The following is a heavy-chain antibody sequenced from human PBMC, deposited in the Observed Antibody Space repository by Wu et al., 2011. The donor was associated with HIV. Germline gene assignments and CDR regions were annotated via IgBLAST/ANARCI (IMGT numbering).Heavy chain of an antibody. J-gene: IGHJ2*01. Sequence: QVQLVQSGAEVKKPGASVKVSCKASGYTFTSYGISWVRQAPGQGLEWMGWISGYNGNTDYTQKFQGRVTMTTDTSTSTAYMELRSLRSDDTAVYYCARDHDADPVWYFDLWGRGTLVTVSS. CDR1: GYTFTSYG. CDR2: ISGYNGNT. CDR3: ARDHDADPVWYFDL. V-gene: IGHV1-18*01.